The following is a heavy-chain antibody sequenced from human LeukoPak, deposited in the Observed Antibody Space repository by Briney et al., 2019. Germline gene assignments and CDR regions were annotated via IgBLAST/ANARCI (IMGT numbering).Heavy chain of an antibody. CDR1: GGSFSAYY. J-gene: IGHJ4*02. V-gene: IGHV4-34*01. CDR2: INDREST. D-gene: IGHD4-23*01. Sequence: PSETLSLTCAVYGGSFSAYYWSWIRQSPGKGLEWIGEINDRESTNYNPSLNSRVTISVDTSMNQFSLKLSSVTAADTAVYYCARGFYGGNPASVDHWGQGTLVTVSS. CDR3: ARGFYGGNPASVDH.